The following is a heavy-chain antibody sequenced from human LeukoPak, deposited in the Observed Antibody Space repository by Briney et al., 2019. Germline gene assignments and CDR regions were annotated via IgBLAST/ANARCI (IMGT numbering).Heavy chain of an antibody. CDR2: LNPQSGNT. D-gene: IGHD2-8*01. J-gene: IGHJ4*02. V-gene: IGHV1-8*01. CDR1: EYTFITYD. CDR3: ARGPWFRSLLGYCADGVCYPGY. Sequence: GASVKVSCKAFEYTFITYDIIWVRQGAGQGLEWMGWLNPQSGNTGFTANFQGRVTLTMDSSISTAYMELRSLRFDDTAVYYCARGPWFRSLLGYCADGVCYPGYWGQGTLVTVSS.